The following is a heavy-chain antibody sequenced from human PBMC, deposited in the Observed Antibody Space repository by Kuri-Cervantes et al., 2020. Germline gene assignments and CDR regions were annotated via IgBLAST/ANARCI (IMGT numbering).Heavy chain of an antibody. CDR2: IKQHGSDK. Sequence: ESLKISCAASGFTFSNYLMSWVRQAPGKGLEWVGNIKQHGSDKYYVDSVEGRFTISRDNAKDSLYLQMNSLRADDTAVYYCARSGGVIAQYGMDVWGQGTTVTVSS. CDR3: ARSGGVIAQYGMDV. V-gene: IGHV3-7*01. CDR1: GFTFSNYL. J-gene: IGHJ6*02. D-gene: IGHD3-16*02.